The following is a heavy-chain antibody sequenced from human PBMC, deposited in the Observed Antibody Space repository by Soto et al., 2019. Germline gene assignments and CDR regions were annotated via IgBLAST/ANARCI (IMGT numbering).Heavy chain of an antibody. V-gene: IGHV3-33*03. CDR2: IWYDGRNK. CDR1: GFTFSSYG. J-gene: IGHJ4*02. CDR3: ARVHSSSSAFLDY. D-gene: IGHD6-6*01. Sequence: VQLVESGGGVVQPGRSLILSCAASGFTFSSYGMHWVRQAPGKGLEWVAVIWYDGRNKYYADSVRGRFTISRDDSKNTLYLQMNSLRVDDTAVYYCARVHSSSSAFLDYWGQGTLVTVSS.